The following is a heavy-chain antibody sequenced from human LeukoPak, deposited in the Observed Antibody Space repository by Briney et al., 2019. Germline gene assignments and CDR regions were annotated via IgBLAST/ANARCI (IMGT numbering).Heavy chain of an antibody. V-gene: IGHV3-72*01. D-gene: IGHD2-15*01. CDR3: AKGYCIGGSCYSGDY. Sequence: GGSLRLSCAASGFTFSDHYMDWVRQAPEKGLEWVGRIRNKANSYTTEYAASVKGRFTVSRDDSKNSLYLQMSSLKTEDTAVYYCAKGYCIGGSCYSGDYWGQGILVTVSS. CDR1: GFTFSDHY. CDR2: IRNKANSYTT. J-gene: IGHJ4*02.